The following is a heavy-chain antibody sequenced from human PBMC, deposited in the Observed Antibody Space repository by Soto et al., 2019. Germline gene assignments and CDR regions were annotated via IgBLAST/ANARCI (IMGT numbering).Heavy chain of an antibody. Sequence: SETLSLTCTVSCGSISSYYWSWIRQPPGKGLEWIGYIYHSGSPYYNPSLKSRVTISVDTSRNLFSLNLTSVTAADTAVYYCARLGYGDSGSYEDLDTWGQGTLVTVSS. D-gene: IGHD3-22*01. J-gene: IGHJ5*02. V-gene: IGHV4-59*04. CDR3: ARLGYGDSGSYEDLDT. CDR2: IYHSGSP. CDR1: CGSISSYY.